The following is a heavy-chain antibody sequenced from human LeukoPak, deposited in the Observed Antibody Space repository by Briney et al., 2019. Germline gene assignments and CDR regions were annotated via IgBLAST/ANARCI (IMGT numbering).Heavy chain of an antibody. CDR3: ARGPRYGESGYDLGPY. V-gene: IGHV1-2*02. D-gene: IGHD5-12*01. CDR2: INPNSGGS. Sequence: ASVKVSCKASGYTFTSYYIHWMRQAPGQGLEWVGWINPNSGGSHYARTFQGRVTVTSDTSINTAYMEFTSLTTDDTAVYYCARGPRYGESGYDLGPYWGQGTLVTVSS. J-gene: IGHJ4*02. CDR1: GYTFTSYY.